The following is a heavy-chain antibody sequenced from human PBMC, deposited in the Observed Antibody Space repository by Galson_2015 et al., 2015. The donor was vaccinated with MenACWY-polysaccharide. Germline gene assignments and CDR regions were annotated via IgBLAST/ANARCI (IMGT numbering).Heavy chain of an antibody. CDR2: ISAYNGNT. CDR1: GYTFTGYG. V-gene: IGHV1-18*01. J-gene: IGHJ3*02. D-gene: IGHD1-26*01. Sequence: SVKVSCKASGYTFTGYGISWVRQAPGQGLEWTGWISAYNGNTNYAQKLQGRVTMTTDTSTSTAYMELRSLRSDDTAVYYCARDLPGAPDAFDIWGQGTMVTVSS. CDR3: ARDLPGAPDAFDI.